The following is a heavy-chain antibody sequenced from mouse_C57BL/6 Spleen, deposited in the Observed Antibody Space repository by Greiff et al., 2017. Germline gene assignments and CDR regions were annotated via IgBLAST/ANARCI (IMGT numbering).Heavy chain of an antibody. D-gene: IGHD1-1*01. V-gene: IGHV1-20*01. Sequence: VQLKESGPELVKPGDSVKISCKASGYSFTGYFMNWVMQSHGKSLEWIGRINPYNGDTFYNQKFKGKATLTVDKSSSTAHMELRSLTSEDSAVYYCARAFTTVVAEYFDVWGTGTTVTVSS. CDR2: INPYNGDT. J-gene: IGHJ1*03. CDR3: ARAFTTVVAEYFDV. CDR1: GYSFTGYF.